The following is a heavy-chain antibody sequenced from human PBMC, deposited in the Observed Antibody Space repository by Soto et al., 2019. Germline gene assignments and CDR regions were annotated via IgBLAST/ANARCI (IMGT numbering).Heavy chain of an antibody. Sequence: GASVKVSCKVSGYTLTELSMHWVRQAPGKGLEWMGGFDPEDGETIYAQKFQGRVTMTEDTSTDTAYMELSSLRSEDTAVYYCATKYCISTSCRFHWFDPWGQGTLVTVSS. V-gene: IGHV1-24*01. CDR3: ATKYCISTSCRFHWFDP. D-gene: IGHD2-2*01. CDR2: FDPEDGET. CDR1: GYTLTELS. J-gene: IGHJ5*02.